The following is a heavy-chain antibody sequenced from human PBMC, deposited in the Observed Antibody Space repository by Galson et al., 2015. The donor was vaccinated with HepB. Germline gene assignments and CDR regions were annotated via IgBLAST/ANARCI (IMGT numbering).Heavy chain of an antibody. CDR1: GYTFTSYA. V-gene: IGHV1-3*01. CDR3: ARGRSWPYYYYGMDV. Sequence: SVKVSCKASGYTFTSYAMHWVRQAPGQRLEWMGWINAGNGNTKYSQKFQGRVTITRDTSASTAYMELSSLRSEDTAVYYCARGRSWPYYYYGMDVWGQGTTVTVSS. CDR2: INAGNGNT. J-gene: IGHJ6*02. D-gene: IGHD6-13*01.